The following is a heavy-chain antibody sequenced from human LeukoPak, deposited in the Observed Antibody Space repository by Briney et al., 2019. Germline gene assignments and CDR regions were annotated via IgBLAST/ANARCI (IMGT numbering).Heavy chain of an antibody. Sequence: GGSLRLSCAASGFTFTSYSMNWVHQAPGKGLEWVSTISGGGGSTYYADSVKGRFTISRDNSKNTLYLQVNSLRAEDMAVYYCAKGGKWDVTPFDYWGQGTLVTVSS. CDR2: ISGGGGST. CDR1: GFTFTSYS. V-gene: IGHV3-23*01. CDR3: AKGGKWDVTPFDY. D-gene: IGHD1-26*01. J-gene: IGHJ4*02.